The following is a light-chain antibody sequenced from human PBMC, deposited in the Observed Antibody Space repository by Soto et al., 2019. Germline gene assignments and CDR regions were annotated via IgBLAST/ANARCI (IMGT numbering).Light chain of an antibody. Sequence: EIVFTQSPGTLSLSPGERATLSCRASQSVSSSYLAWYQQKPGQAPRLLIYGASSRATGIPDRFSGTGSGTDFTLTISRLEPEDFAVYYCQQYCSSSWTFGQGTKVDIK. CDR1: QSVSSSY. CDR2: GAS. CDR3: QQYCSSSWT. J-gene: IGKJ1*01. V-gene: IGKV3-20*01.